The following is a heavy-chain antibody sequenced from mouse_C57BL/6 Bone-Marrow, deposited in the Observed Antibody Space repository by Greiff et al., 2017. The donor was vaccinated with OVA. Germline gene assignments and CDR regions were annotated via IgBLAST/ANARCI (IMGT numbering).Heavy chain of an antibody. CDR1: GFTFSDYG. CDR3: AREGRLRLPFAY. CDR2: ISSGSSTI. V-gene: IGHV5-17*01. Sequence: EVNVVESGGGLVKPGGSLKLSCAASGFTFSDYGMHWVRQAPEKGLEWVAYISSGSSTIYYADTVKGRFTISRDNAKNTLFLQMTSLRSEDTAMYYCAREGRLRLPFAYWGQGTLVTVSA. J-gene: IGHJ3*01. D-gene: IGHD3-2*02.